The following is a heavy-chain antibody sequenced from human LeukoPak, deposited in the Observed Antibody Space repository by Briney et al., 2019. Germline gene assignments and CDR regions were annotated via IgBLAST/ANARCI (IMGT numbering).Heavy chain of an antibody. CDR2: IRHREYGGTS. Sequence: GGSLRLSCATSGFTFGVVAMDWIRQAPGKGLEWVGFIRHREYGGTSEYAASVTGRFAISRDDSKSIVYLQMNDLRTEDTGVYYCARERAGDVDYWGLGTLVTVSS. CDR3: ARERAGDVDY. CDR1: GFTFGVVA. V-gene: IGHV3-49*03. J-gene: IGHJ4*02.